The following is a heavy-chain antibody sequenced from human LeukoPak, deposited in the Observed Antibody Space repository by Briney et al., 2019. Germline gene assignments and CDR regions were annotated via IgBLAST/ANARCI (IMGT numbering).Heavy chain of an antibody. J-gene: IGHJ4*02. CDR2: ISSNGGST. CDR1: GFTFSSYA. V-gene: IGHV3-64*01. Sequence: SGGSLRLSCAASGFTFSSYAMHWVRQAPGKGLEYVSAISSNGGSTYYANSVKGRFTISRDNSKNTLYLQMGSLRAEDMAVYYCARAQWGKVVPAALFDYWGQGTLVTVSS. CDR3: ARAQWGKVVPAALFDY. D-gene: IGHD2-2*01.